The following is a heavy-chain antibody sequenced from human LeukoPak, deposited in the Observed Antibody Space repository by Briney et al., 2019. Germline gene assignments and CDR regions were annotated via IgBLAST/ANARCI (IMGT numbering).Heavy chain of an antibody. Sequence: GGSLRLSCVASGFTFTGHSMHWVRQAPGKGLEWVAVVADDEKTIFYADSLKGRFTISRDNARNSLYLQMNSLRAEDTAVYYCARDYRGSGWYFDYWGQGTLVTVSS. CDR3: ARDYRGSGWYFDY. CDR1: GFTFTGHS. D-gene: IGHD6-19*01. V-gene: IGHV3-30*04. J-gene: IGHJ4*02. CDR2: VADDEKTI.